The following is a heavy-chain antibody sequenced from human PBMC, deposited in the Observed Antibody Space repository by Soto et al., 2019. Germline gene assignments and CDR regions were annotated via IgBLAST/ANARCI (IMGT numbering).Heavy chain of an antibody. CDR2: IYTGGNT. CDR3: ARDYYYGAGNYYRADYYHYGMDV. D-gene: IGHD3-10*01. V-gene: IGHV3-53*01. CDR1: GXTLTSYY. Sequence: PXGSLRLSCTASGXTLTSYYISWVRQAPEKGLELVSVIYTGGNTNYADSAKGRFTLSRDNSKNTMYLQMNRLRAEATAVYYCARDYYYGAGNYYRADYYHYGMDVWGQGTTATVSS. J-gene: IGHJ6*02.